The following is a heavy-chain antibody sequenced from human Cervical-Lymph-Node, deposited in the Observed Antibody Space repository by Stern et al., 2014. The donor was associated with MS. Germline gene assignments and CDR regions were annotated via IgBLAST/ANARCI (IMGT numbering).Heavy chain of an antibody. CDR2: IIPIFCTA. CDR3: ASVSGSYHGHFEH. V-gene: IGHV1-69*12. J-gene: IGHJ1*01. Sequence: QVQLVQSGAEVKKPGSSVKVSCKASGGTFSSYAISWVRQAPGQGLEWVGGIIPIFCTANYAQKVQGRVTITADESTSTAYMELSSLRSEDTAVYYCASVSGSYHGHFEHWGQGTLVTVSS. D-gene: IGHD1-26*01. CDR1: GGTFSSYA.